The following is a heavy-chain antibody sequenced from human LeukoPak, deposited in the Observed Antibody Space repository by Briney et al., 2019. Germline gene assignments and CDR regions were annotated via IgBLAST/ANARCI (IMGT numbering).Heavy chain of an antibody. J-gene: IGHJ4*02. CDR2: IYYSGST. Sequence: SETLSLTCTVSGGSISSSSYYWGWIRQPPGKGLEWIGSIYYSGSTYYNPSLKSRVTISVDTSKNQFSLKLSSVTAADTAVYYCAREMHYYDSSGYYSGFDYWGQGALVTVSS. D-gene: IGHD3-22*01. CDR1: GGSISSSSYY. V-gene: IGHV4-39*02. CDR3: AREMHYYDSSGYYSGFDY.